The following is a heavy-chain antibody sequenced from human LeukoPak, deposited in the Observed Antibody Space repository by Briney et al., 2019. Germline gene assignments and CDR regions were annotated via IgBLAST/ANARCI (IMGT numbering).Heavy chain of an antibody. Sequence: GGSLRLSCAASGFTFSSYGMHWVRQAPGKGLEWVAVISYDGSNKYYADSVKGRFTISRDNSKITLYLQMNSLRAEDTAVYYCAKSTVTTVLDYWGQGTLVTVSS. D-gene: IGHD4-17*01. CDR3: AKSTVTTVLDY. J-gene: IGHJ4*02. CDR2: ISYDGSNK. V-gene: IGHV3-30*18. CDR1: GFTFSSYG.